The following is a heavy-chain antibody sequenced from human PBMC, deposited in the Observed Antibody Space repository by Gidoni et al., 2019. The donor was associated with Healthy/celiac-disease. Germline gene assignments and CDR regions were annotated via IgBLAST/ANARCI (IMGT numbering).Heavy chain of an antibody. CDR2: IYHSGST. V-gene: IGHV4-38-2*01. D-gene: IGHD3-22*01. CDR3: AGVPGDSSGTNYFDY. J-gene: IGHJ4*02. Sequence: PGLVKPAETLSLTCAVSGYSISSGYYWGWIRQPPGKGLEWIGSIYHSGSTYYNPSLKSRVPISVDTSKNQFSLKLSSVTAADTAVYYCAGVPGDSSGTNYFDYWGQGTLVTVSS. CDR1: GYSISSGYY.